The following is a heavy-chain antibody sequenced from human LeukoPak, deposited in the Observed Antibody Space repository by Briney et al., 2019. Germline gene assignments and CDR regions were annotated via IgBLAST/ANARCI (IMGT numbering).Heavy chain of an antibody. Sequence: PSETLSLTCAVYGGSFSGYYWSWIRQPPGKGLEWIGEINHSGSTNYNPSLKSRVTISVDTSKNQFSLKLSSVTAADTAVYYCASHTITGTGLWGQGTLVTVSS. CDR3: ASHTITGTGL. D-gene: IGHD1-7*01. CDR2: INHSGST. CDR1: GGSFSGYY. V-gene: IGHV4-34*01. J-gene: IGHJ4*02.